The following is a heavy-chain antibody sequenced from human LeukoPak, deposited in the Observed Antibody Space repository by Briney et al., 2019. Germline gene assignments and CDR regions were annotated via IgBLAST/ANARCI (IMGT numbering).Heavy chain of an antibody. J-gene: IGHJ4*02. D-gene: IGHD1-1*01. CDR2: IDPNTRTT. V-gene: IGHV1-46*01. Sequence: ASVKVSCKASGYSFTRYYIHWVRQAPGQGRDYMGMIDPNTRTTWYSQKFQGTVTMTRGTSTSTVSMELSSLRSDDTAIYYCARELPGSCYFDYWGQGTLVSVSS. CDR1: GYSFTRYY. CDR3: ARELPGSCYFDY.